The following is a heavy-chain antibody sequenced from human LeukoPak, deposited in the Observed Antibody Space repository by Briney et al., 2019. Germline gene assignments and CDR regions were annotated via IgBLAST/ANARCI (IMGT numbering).Heavy chain of an antibody. CDR1: GGSISSGGYS. CDR2: IYHSGST. V-gene: IGHV4-30-2*01. CDR3: ARMGVAAAGSYWFDP. Sequence: PSQTLSLTCAVSGGSISSGGYSWSWIRQPPGKGLEWIGYIYHSGSTYYNPSLKSRVTISVDTSKNQFSLKLSSVTAADTAVYYCARMGVAAAGSYWFDPWGQGTLVTVSS. J-gene: IGHJ5*02. D-gene: IGHD6-13*01.